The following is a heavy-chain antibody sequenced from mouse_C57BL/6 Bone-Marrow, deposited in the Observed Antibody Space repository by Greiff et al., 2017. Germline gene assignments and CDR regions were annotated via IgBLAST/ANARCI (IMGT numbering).Heavy chain of an antibody. Sequence: QVQLQQPGAELVKPGASVKLSCKASGYTFTSYWMHWVKQRPGRGLEWIRRIDPNSGGTKYNEKFKSKATLTVDKPSSTAYMQLSSLTSEDSAVYYCARSYYSNFHYWGQGTTLTVSS. V-gene: IGHV1-72*01. D-gene: IGHD2-5*01. CDR1: GYTFTSYW. CDR2: IDPNSGGT. J-gene: IGHJ2*01. CDR3: ARSYYSNFHY.